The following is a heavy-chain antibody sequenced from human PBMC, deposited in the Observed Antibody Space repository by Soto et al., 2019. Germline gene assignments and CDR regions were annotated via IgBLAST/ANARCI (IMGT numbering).Heavy chain of an antibody. CDR1: GFNFRNYD. CDR2: IGTIGDT. V-gene: IGHV3-13*04. Sequence: PGGSLRLSCAASGFNFRNYDMHWVRHVPGKGLEWVSAIGTIGDTYYRDSVKGRFTISREDAKYSLYLQMNSLTAGDTAVYYCAREIREAVGRGPHYYGIDVWGHGPTFIVSS. CDR3: AREIREAVGRGPHYYGIDV. D-gene: IGHD6-13*01. J-gene: IGHJ6*02.